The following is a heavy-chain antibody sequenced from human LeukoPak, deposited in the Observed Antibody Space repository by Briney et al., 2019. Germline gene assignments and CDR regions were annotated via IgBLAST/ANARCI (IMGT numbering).Heavy chain of an antibody. J-gene: IGHJ6*03. CDR1: GFTFSSYW. CDR3: ARAAVTHYYYYYYMDV. D-gene: IGHD4-17*01. V-gene: IGHV3-7*01. Sequence: PGGSLRLSCAASGFTFSSYWMSWVRQAPGKGLEWVANIKQDGSEKYYVDSVKGRLTISRDNAKNSLYLQMNSLRAEDTAVYYCARAAVTHYYYYYYMDVWGKGTTVTVSS. CDR2: IKQDGSEK.